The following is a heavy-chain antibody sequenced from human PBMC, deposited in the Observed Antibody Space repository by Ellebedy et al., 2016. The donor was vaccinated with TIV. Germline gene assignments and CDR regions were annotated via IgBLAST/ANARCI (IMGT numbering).Heavy chain of an antibody. CDR1: GFTFSDFG. CDR2: FQYDGTNK. CDR3: AKDQVDY. Sequence: PGGSLRLSCAASGFTFSDFGMHWVRQAPGKGLEWVTFFQYDGTNKYYTDSVKGRFTISRDNSKNTLYLEMNSLRVEDTAVYYCAKDQVDYWGQGTLVTVSS. V-gene: IGHV3-30*02. J-gene: IGHJ4*02.